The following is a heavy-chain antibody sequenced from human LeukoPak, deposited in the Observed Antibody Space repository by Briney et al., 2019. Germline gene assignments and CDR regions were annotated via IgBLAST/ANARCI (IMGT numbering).Heavy chain of an antibody. D-gene: IGHD5-24*01. Sequence: PSETLSLTCTVSGGSISSYYWSWIRQPPGKGLEWIGEINHSGSTNYNPSLKSRVTISVDTSKNQFSLKLSSVTAADTAVYYCARGAGSTISNDAFDMWGQGTMVSVSS. CDR1: GGSISSYY. V-gene: IGHV4-34*01. CDR2: INHSGST. CDR3: ARGAGSTISNDAFDM. J-gene: IGHJ3*02.